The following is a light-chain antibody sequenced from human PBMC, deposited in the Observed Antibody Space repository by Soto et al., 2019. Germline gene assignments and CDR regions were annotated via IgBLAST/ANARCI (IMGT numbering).Light chain of an antibody. CDR2: DAS. J-gene: IGKJ1*01. V-gene: IGKV1-5*01. Sequence: DIHMTQSPSTLSASVGDRVTITCRASESINSWLAWYQQKPGKAPKVVIYDASNLESGVPSRFSGSGSGTEFTLTISSLQPDDFVTYYCQQYHADPWTFGQGTKVEVK. CDR3: QQYHADPWT. CDR1: ESINSW.